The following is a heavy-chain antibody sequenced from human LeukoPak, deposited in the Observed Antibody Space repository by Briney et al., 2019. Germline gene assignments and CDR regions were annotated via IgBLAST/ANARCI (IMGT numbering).Heavy chain of an antibody. D-gene: IGHD3-22*01. CDR3: ARGGYYDSSGYPNPLDY. V-gene: IGHV4-34*01. CDR2: INHSGST. Sequence: SETLSLTCAVYGGSFGGYYWTWIRQSSGKGPEWIGEINHSGSTNYNPSLKRRVIMSVDTAKNQFSLKLNSVSAADTAVYCCARGGYYDSSGYPNPLDYWGQGTLVTVSS. J-gene: IGHJ4*02. CDR1: GGSFGGYY.